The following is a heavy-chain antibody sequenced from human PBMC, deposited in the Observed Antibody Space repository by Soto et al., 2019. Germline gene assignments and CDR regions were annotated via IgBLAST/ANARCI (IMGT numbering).Heavy chain of an antibody. V-gene: IGHV4-30-4*01. Sequence: SETLCLPCPFSPASISSGNHYWSWILQPPRKGREWIGFISYSGSTYYSTSLKSRVTISVDTSKSQFSLNLSFVTGADTAVDYCAKMGTPATGKYLFNYCGRVHLITLSS. CDR3: AKMGTPATGKYLFNY. J-gene: IGHJ4*02. CDR1: PASISSGNHY. D-gene: IGHD1-1*01. CDR2: ISYSGST.